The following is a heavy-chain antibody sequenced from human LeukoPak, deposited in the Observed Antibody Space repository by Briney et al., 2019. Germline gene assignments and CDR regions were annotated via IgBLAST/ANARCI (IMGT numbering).Heavy chain of an antibody. D-gene: IGHD3-16*02. V-gene: IGHV1-46*01. J-gene: IGHJ4*02. CDR2: INPSGGST. CDR3: ARFANRLGELSLDY. CDR1: GYTFTSYG. Sequence: ASVKVSCKASGYTFTSYGISWVRQAPGQGLEWMGIINPSGGSTSYEQKFQGRVTMTRDTSTSTVYMELSSLRSEDTAVYYCARFANRLGELSLDYWGQGTLVTVSS.